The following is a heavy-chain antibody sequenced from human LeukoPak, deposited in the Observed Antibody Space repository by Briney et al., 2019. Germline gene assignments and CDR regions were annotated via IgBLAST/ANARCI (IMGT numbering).Heavy chain of an antibody. CDR3: ARGFDKWELLPFDY. CDR1: GYTFTSYD. D-gene: IGHD1-26*01. CDR2: MNPNSGNT. J-gene: IGHJ4*02. V-gene: IGHV1-8*01. Sequence: ASVKVSCKASGYTFTSYDINWVRQATGQGLEWMGWMNPNSGNTGYAQKFQGRVTMTRNTSISTAYMELSSLRSEDTAVYYCARGFDKWELLPFDYWGQGTLVTVSS.